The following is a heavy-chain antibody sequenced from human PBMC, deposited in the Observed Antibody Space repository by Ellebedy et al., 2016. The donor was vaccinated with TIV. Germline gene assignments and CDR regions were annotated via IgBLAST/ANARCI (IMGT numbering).Heavy chain of an antibody. CDR3: AKDKWRYSNSPTDYDQ. J-gene: IGHJ4*02. CDR2: ISGSGHET. CDR1: GFSFNTYA. Sequence: PGGSLRLSFAASGFSFNTYAMAWVRQRPGKGLEWVSVISGSGHETFDADSVKGRFAISRDNFNDTLYLQMNSLRVEDTAVYYCAKDKWRYSNSPTDYDQWGQGTLVTVSS. D-gene: IGHD3-22*01. V-gene: IGHV3-23*01.